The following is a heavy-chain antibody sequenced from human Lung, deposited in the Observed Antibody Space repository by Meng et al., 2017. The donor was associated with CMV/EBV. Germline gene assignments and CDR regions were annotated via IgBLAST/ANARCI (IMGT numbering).Heavy chain of an antibody. CDR3: ARDPRPGAYYFGMDV. D-gene: IGHD6-6*01. CDR1: GFSFSDYY. Sequence: GGSLRLXCAASGFSFSDYYMSWIRQAPGKGLEWVSYISSTGSSIYYADSVKGRFTISRDNAKNSLYLQMNSLRAEDTAMYYCARDPRPGAYYFGMDVWGQGNXVXVSS. V-gene: IGHV3-11*04. CDR2: ISSTGSSI. J-gene: IGHJ6*02.